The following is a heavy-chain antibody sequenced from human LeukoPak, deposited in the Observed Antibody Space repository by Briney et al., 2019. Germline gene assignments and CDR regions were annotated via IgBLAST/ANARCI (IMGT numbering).Heavy chain of an antibody. Sequence: PSETLSLTCTVSGGSISSYYWSWIRQPPGKGLEWIGHIYYSGSTNYNPSLKSRVTISVDTSKNQFSLKLSSVTAADTAVYYCARATRGYSYGPLDYWGQGTLVTVSS. CDR3: ARATRGYSYGPLDY. CDR1: GGSISSYY. J-gene: IGHJ4*02. V-gene: IGHV4-59*01. CDR2: IYYSGST. D-gene: IGHD5-18*01.